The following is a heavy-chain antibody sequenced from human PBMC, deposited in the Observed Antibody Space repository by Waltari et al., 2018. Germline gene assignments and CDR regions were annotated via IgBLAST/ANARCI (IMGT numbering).Heavy chain of an antibody. D-gene: IGHD6-13*01. V-gene: IGHV4-4*07. CDR1: GGSISSYY. CDR2: IYTSGST. Sequence: QVQLQESGPGLVKPSETLSLTCTVSGGSISSYYWSWIRQPAGKGLEWIGRIYTSGSTNYNPSLKSRVTMSVDTSKNQFSLKLSSVIAADTAVYYCARGQGGVSYSSSWYSAFDIWGQGTMVTVSS. CDR3: ARGQGGVSYSSSWYSAFDI. J-gene: IGHJ3*02.